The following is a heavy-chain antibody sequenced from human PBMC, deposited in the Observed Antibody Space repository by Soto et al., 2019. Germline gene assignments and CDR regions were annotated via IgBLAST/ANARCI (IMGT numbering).Heavy chain of an antibody. V-gene: IGHV3-30*18. D-gene: IGHD3-3*01. CDR1: GFTFSSYG. J-gene: IGHJ6*02. CDR2: ISHDGSNK. Sequence: GGSLRLFSEASGFTFSSYGVHWVRQAPGKGLEWVAVISHDGSNKYYADSVKGRFTISRDNSKNTLYLQMNSLRAEDTAVYYWAKDLEWSTYYYYGMDVWGQGTTVTVSS. CDR3: AKDLEWSTYYYYGMDV.